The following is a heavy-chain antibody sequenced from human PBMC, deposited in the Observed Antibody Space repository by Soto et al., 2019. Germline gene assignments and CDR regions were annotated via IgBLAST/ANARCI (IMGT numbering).Heavy chain of an antibody. CDR1: GFTFSSYG. CDR2: ISYDGSNK. D-gene: IGHD3-22*01. V-gene: IGHV3-30*18. J-gene: IGHJ2*01. CDR3: AKTYYDDDWYFDL. Sequence: QVQLVESGGGVVQPGRSLRLSCAASGFTFSSYGMHWVRQAPGKGLEWVAVISYDGSNKYYADSVKGRFTISRDNSKNTLYLQMNSLGAEDTAVYYCAKTYYDDDWYFDLWGRGTLVTVSS.